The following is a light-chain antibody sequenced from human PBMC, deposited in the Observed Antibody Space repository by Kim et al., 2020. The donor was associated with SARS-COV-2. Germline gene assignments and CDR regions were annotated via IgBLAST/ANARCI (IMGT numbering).Light chain of an antibody. V-gene: IGLV3-1*01. CDR3: QAWGSNINWV. Sequence: SYELTQPPSVSVSPGQTASISCSGENLGNKYVCWYQQKPGQPPVLVMYEDSKRPSGIPERFSGSNSGNTATLTISGTQAGDEAEYHCQAWGSNINWVFGGGTQLDRP. J-gene: IGLJ3*02. CDR2: EDS. CDR1: NLGNKY.